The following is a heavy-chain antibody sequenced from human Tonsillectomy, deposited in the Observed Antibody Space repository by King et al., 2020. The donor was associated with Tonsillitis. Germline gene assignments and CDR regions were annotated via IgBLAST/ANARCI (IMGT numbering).Heavy chain of an antibody. CDR2: IYSGGST. CDR1: GFTVSSKY. D-gene: IGHD3-22*01. CDR3: ARGPNYYDSRGREPPPDY. Sequence: VQLVESGGGLVQPGGSLRLSCAASGFTVSSKYMSWVRQAPGKGLEWVSVIYSGGSTYHADSVKGRFTISRDNSKNTLYLQMNSLRAEDTAVYYCARGPNYYDSRGREPPPDYWGQGTLVTVSS. J-gene: IGHJ4*02. V-gene: IGHV3-66*01.